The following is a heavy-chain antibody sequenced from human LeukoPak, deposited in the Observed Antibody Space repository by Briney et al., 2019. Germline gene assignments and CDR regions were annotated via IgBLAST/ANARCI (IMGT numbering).Heavy chain of an antibody. CDR3: TTGGNYFAY. V-gene: IGHV3-15*01. CDR2: IKSKTDGGTT. D-gene: IGHD1-26*01. CDR1: GFTFSNAW. Sequence: GGSLRLSCAASGFTFSNAWMTWIREAPGKGREWVGRIKSKTDGGTTDYAAPVKGRFTISRDDSKTTLYLQMNSLKTEDTALYYCTTGGNYFAYWAQGTLVTVSS. J-gene: IGHJ4*02.